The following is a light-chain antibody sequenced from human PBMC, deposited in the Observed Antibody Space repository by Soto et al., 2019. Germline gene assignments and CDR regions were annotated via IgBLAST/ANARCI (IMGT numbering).Light chain of an antibody. CDR2: DVS. CDR3: SSYTSSSTV. J-gene: IGLJ3*02. CDR1: SSDVGGYNS. Sequence: QSALTQPASVSGSPGQSITISCSGTSSDVGGYNSVSWYQQHPGKAPKLIIIDVSNRPSGVSNRFSGSKSGNTASLTISGLQAEDEADYYCSSYTSSSTVFAGGTKLTVL. V-gene: IGLV2-14*03.